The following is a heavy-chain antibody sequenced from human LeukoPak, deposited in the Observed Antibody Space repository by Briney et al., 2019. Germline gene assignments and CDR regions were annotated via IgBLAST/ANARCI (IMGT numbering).Heavy chain of an antibody. D-gene: IGHD2-15*01. V-gene: IGHV1-69*01. CDR3: ASDRIYHYYFDY. CDR1: GGTFSSYA. Sequence: SVKVSCKASGGTFSSYAISWVRQAPGQGLEWMGGIIPIFGTANYAQKFQGRVTITADESTSTAYMELSSLRSEDTAVYYCASDRIYHYYFDYWGQGTLVTVSS. J-gene: IGHJ4*02. CDR2: IIPIFGTA.